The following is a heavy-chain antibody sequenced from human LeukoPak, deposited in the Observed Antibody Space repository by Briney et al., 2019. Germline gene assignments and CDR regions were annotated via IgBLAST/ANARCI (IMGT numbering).Heavy chain of an antibody. D-gene: IGHD3-3*01. V-gene: IGHV1-24*01. CDR2: FDPVDGET. CDR3: AILLEDFAFSTGSAKDY. J-gene: IGHJ4*02. CDR1: GHSLTQLS. Sequence: ASVKVSCKVSGHSLTQLSMHWVRQGSGRGLEWMGGFDPVDGETIYAQKFQGRVTMTEDTSTDTAYMELSSLVSDDTAVYYCAILLEDFAFSTGSAKDYWGQGTLVTVSS.